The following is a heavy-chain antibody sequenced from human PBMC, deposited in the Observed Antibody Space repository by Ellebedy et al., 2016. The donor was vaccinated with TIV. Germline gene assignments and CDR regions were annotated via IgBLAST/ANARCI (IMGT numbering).Heavy chain of an antibody. CDR1: GFVSRTYA. CDR3: AKDSILGKSIWESFDI. Sequence: GESLKISCAGSGFVSRTYAMSWVRQAPGTGLEWVSGPDGTGENIFYADSVKGRFTISRDNSKDTVYLQMNSLRVEDTAVYYCAKDSILGKSIWESFDIWGQGTTVTVSS. J-gene: IGHJ3*02. CDR2: PDGTGENI. V-gene: IGHV3-23*01. D-gene: IGHD3-16*01.